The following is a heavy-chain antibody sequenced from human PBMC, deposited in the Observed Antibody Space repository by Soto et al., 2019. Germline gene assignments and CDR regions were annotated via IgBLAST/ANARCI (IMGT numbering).Heavy chain of an antibody. CDR1: GFTLMNYW. D-gene: IGHD4-17*01. Sequence: EVQLLESGGGLVQPGGSLRLSCAAYGFTLMNYWMSWVRQAPVKGLEWVANIKQDGSEKYYVDSVKGRFTISRDNAKNSLYLQMTSRRADYTAVYYCEIVTTVGGYWVQGTLGTVSS. J-gene: IGHJ4*02. V-gene: IGHV3-7*01. CDR3: EIVTTVGGY. CDR2: IKQDGSEK.